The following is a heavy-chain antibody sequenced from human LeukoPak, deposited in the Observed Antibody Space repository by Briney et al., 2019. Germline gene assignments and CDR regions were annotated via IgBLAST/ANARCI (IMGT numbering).Heavy chain of an antibody. J-gene: IGHJ5*02. V-gene: IGHV7-4-1*02. CDR1: GYTFTSYY. Sequence: GASVKVSCKASGYTFTSYYMHWVRQAPGQGLEWMGWINTNTGNPTYAQGFTGRFVFSLDTSVSTAYLQISSLKAEDTAVYYCATEVVPAAFDPWGQGTLATVSS. CDR3: ATEVVPAAFDP. CDR2: INTNTGNP. D-gene: IGHD2-2*01.